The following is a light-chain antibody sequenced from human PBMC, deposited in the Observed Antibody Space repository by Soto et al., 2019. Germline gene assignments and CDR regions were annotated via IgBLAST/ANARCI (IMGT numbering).Light chain of an antibody. CDR3: SSYAGSKTLV. Sequence: QSALTQPPSASGSPGQSVTISCTGTSSDVGGYNYVSWYQQHPGKAPKLMIYEVTKRPSGVPDRFSGSKSGNTASLTVSGLQADDESDYYCSSYAGSKTLVFGGGTKLNVL. CDR2: EVT. CDR1: SSDVGGYNY. J-gene: IGLJ3*02. V-gene: IGLV2-8*01.